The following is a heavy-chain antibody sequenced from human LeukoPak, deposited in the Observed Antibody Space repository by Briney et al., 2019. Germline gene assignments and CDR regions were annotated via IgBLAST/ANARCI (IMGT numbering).Heavy chain of an antibody. CDR1: GYTLTELS. J-gene: IGHJ4*02. D-gene: IGHD2-15*01. Sequence: ASVKVSCKVSGYTLTELSMHWVRQAPGKGLEWMGGFDPEDGETIYAQKIQGRVTMTEDTSTDTAYMELSSLRSEDTAVYYCATGPRVVGPPDHWGQGTLVTVSS. CDR3: ATGPRVVGPPDH. CDR2: FDPEDGET. V-gene: IGHV1-24*01.